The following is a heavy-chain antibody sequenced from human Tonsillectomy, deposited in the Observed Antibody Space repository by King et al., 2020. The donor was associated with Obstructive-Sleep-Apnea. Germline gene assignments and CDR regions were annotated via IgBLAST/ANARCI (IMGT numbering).Heavy chain of an antibody. V-gene: IGHV3-9*01. CDR1: GFTFDDYA. CDR3: AKGGYSSSWS. CDR2: ISWNSGSI. Sequence: VQLVESGGGLVQPGRSLRLSCAASGFTFDDYAMHWVRRPPGKGLEWVSCISWNSGSIGYADSVKGRFTISRDNARNSLYLQMSSLRPEDTALYYCAKGGYSSSWSWGQGTLVTVSS. D-gene: IGHD6-13*01. J-gene: IGHJ5*02.